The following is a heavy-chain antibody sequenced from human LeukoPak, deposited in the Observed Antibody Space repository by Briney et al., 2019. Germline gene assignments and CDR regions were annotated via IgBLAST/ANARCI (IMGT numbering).Heavy chain of an antibody. V-gene: IGHV4-34*01. J-gene: IGHJ4*02. Sequence: SETLSLTCAVYGGSFSGNYWSWIRRPPGKGLEWIGEINHSGSTNYNPSLKSRVTISVDTSKNQFSLKLSSVTAADTAVYYCARGRILGASALGYWGQGTLVTVSS. CDR3: ARGRILGASALGY. D-gene: IGHD1-26*01. CDR2: INHSGST. CDR1: GGSFSGNY.